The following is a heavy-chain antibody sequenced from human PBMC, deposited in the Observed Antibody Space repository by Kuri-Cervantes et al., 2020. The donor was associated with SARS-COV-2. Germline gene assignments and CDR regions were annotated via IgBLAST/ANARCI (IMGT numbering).Heavy chain of an antibody. D-gene: IGHD4-23*01. CDR1: GFTFSSYA. V-gene: IGHV3-64*02. J-gene: IGHJ3*02. Sequence: GESLKISCAASGFTFSSYAMHWVRQAPGKGLEYVSAISSNGGSTYYADSVKGRFTISRDNSKNTLYLQMGSLRAEDMAVYYCARGLRWESHAFDIWGQGTMVTV. CDR3: ARGLRWESHAFDI. CDR2: ISSNGGST.